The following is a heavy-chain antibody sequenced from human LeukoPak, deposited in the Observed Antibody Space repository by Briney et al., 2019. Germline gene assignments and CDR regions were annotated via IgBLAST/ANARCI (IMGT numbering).Heavy chain of an antibody. CDR1: GGTFSSYA. J-gene: IGHJ6*02. CDR3: ARDRYSGSCALYYYYGMDV. CDR2: IIPIFGTA. Sequence: GASVKVSCKASGGTFSSYAISWVRQAPGQGLEWMGGIIPIFGTANYAQKFQGRVTITADESTSTAYMELSSLRSEGTAVYYCARDRYSGSCALYYYYGMDVWGQGTTVTVSS. V-gene: IGHV1-69*01. D-gene: IGHD1-26*01.